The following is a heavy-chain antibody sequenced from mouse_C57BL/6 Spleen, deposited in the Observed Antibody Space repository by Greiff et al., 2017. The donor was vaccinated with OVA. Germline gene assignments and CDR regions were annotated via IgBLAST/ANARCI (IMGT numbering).Heavy chain of an antibody. Sequence: LVESGAELVRPGTSVKVSCKASGYAFTNYLIEWVKQRPGQGLEWIGVINPGSGGTNYNEKFKGKATLTADKSSSTAYMQLSSLTSEDSAVYFCARSDYDYSYFDYWGQGTTLTVSS. D-gene: IGHD2-4*01. CDR3: ARSDYDYSYFDY. CDR2: INPGSGGT. J-gene: IGHJ2*01. CDR1: GYAFTNYL. V-gene: IGHV1-54*01.